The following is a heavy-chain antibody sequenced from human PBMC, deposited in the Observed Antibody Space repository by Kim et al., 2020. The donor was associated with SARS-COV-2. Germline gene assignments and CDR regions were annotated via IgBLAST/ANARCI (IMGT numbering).Heavy chain of an antibody. Sequence: SETLSLTCAVYGGSFSGYYWSWIRQPPGKGLEWIGEINHSGSTNYNPSLKSRVTISVDTSKNQFSLKLSSVTAADTAVYYCAARGYSYAIGYWGQGTLVT. V-gene: IGHV4-34*01. D-gene: IGHD5-18*01. CDR2: INHSGST. J-gene: IGHJ4*02. CDR3: AARGYSYAIGY. CDR1: GGSFSGYY.